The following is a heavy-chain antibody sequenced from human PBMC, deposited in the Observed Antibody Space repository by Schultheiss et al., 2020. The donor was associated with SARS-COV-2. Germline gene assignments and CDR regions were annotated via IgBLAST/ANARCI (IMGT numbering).Heavy chain of an antibody. CDR3: AREGAAGTWATYGMDV. J-gene: IGHJ6*02. CDR1: GYTFTSYY. D-gene: IGHD6-13*01. Sequence: GGSLRLSCKASGYTFTSYYMHWVRQAPGQGLEWMGIINPSGGSTSYAQKFQGRVTMTRDTSISTAYVELSRLRSDDTAVYYCAREGAAGTWATYGMDVLGQGTTVTFSS. V-gene: IGHV1-46*01. CDR2: INPSGGST.